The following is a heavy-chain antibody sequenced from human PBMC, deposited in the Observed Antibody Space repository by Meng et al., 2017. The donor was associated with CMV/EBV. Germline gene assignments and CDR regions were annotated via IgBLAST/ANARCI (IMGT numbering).Heavy chain of an antibody. D-gene: IGHD6-13*01. J-gene: IGHJ4*02. CDR1: GFTFSSYS. Sequence: GGSLRLSCAASGFTFSSYSMNWVRQAPGKGLEWVSSISSSSSYIYYADSVKGRFTISRDNAKNSLYLQMNSLRAEDTAVYYCARVPYSSSWYEPRPVYWGQGTLVTVSS. V-gene: IGHV3-21*01. CDR2: ISSSSSYI. CDR3: ARVPYSSSWYEPRPVY.